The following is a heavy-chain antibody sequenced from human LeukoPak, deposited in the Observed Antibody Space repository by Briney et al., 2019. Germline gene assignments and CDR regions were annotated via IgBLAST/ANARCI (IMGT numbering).Heavy chain of an antibody. CDR3: ARDIRNYYDSGAYGWFDP. CDR1: GFTFSSSA. D-gene: IGHD3-10*01. J-gene: IGHJ5*02. Sequence: GGSLRLSCAASGFTFSSSAMSWVRQAPGKGLEWVSNISGSGSGGSTYYADSVKGRFTISRDNSKNTVYLQMNSLRAEDTATYYCARDIRNYYDSGAYGWFDPWGQGTLVPVSS. V-gene: IGHV3-23*01. CDR2: ISGSGSGGST.